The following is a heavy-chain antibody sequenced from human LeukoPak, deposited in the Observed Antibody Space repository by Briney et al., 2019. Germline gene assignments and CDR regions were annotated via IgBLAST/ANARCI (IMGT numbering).Heavy chain of an antibody. CDR1: GGSISSYY. CDR2: IYTSGST. CDR3: ARGRYDILTGPIALRDAFDI. J-gene: IGHJ3*02. Sequence: PSETLSLTCTVSGGSISSYYWSWIRQPAGKGLEWIGRIYTSGSTNYNPSLKSRVTISVDTSKNQFSLKLSSVTAADTAVYYCARGRYDILTGPIALRDAFDIWGQGTMVTVSS. V-gene: IGHV4-4*07. D-gene: IGHD3-9*01.